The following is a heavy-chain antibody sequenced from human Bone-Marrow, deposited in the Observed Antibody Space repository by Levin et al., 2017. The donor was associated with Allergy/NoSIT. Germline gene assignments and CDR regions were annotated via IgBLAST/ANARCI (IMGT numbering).Heavy chain of an antibody. D-gene: IGHD2-15*01. CDR1: GSSISSGYY. V-gene: IGHV4-38-2*02. J-gene: IGHJ4*02. CDR2: IHYSGNT. Sequence: SETLSLTCAVSGSSISSGYYWGWIRQPPGKGLEWIGSIHYSGNTYYNPSLKSRVTFSVDTSENHFSLQVTSVTAADTAVYYCARDWKSGGGREDYWGQGTLVTVSS. CDR3: ARDWKSGGGREDY.